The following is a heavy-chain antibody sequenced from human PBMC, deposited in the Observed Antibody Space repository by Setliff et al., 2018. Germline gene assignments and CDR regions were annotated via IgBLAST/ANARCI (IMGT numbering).Heavy chain of an antibody. V-gene: IGHV4-31*03. CDR2: SHYSGST. Sequence: PSETLSLTCTVSGGSISTGNYYWSWIRQHPGKGLEWIGYSHYSGSTHYNPSLKSRVTISVDTSKNQFSLKLTSVTAADTAVYYCATTTLGRYCSGGNCYFGYWGQGTLVTVSS. J-gene: IGHJ4*02. CDR3: ATTTLGRYCSGGNCYFGY. D-gene: IGHD2-15*01. CDR1: GGSISTGNYY.